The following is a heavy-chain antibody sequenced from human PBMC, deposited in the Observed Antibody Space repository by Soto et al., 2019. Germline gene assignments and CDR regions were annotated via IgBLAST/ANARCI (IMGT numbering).Heavy chain of an antibody. D-gene: IGHD3-3*01. CDR1: GFTFGNYG. CDR2: ISSSSRRT. V-gene: IGHV3-23*01. J-gene: IGHJ4*02. CDR3: AKVAKSGGVLEYFDS. Sequence: GGSLRLSCETSGFTFGNYGMGWVRQAPGKGLSWVSGISSSSRRTYYADSVRGRFTISRDTSKNTLYLQMDTLRADDTAVYYCAKVAKSGGVLEYFDSWGQGSLVTVSS.